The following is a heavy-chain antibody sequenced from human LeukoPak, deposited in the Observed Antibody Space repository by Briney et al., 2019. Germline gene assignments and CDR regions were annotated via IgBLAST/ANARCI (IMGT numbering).Heavy chain of an antibody. V-gene: IGHV3-30-3*01. J-gene: IGHJ4*02. CDR2: ISYDGSNK. D-gene: IGHD3-10*01. Sequence: PGGSLRLSCAASGFTFSSYAMSWVRQAPGKGLEWVAVISYDGSNKYYADSVKGRFTISRDNSKNTLYLQTNSLRAEDTAVYYCAREPIAVTYGSGSYSYYFDYWGQGTLVTVSS. CDR3: AREPIAVTYGSGSYSYYFDY. CDR1: GFTFSSYA.